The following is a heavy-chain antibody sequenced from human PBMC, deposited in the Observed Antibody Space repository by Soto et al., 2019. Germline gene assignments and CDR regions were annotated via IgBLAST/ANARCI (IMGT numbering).Heavy chain of an antibody. J-gene: IGHJ4*02. CDR3: ARALDRVATIFDFDY. Sequence: PSETLSLTCTVSGGSISSGGYYWSWIRQHPGKGLGWIGYIYYSGSTYYNPSLKSRVTISVDTSKNQFSLKLSSVTAADTAVYYCARALDRVATIFDFDYWGQGTLVTVSS. D-gene: IGHD5-12*01. V-gene: IGHV4-31*03. CDR1: GGSISSGGYY. CDR2: IYYSGST.